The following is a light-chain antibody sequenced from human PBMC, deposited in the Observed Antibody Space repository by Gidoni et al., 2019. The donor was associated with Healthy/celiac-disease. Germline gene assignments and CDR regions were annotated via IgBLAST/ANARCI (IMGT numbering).Light chain of an antibody. Sequence: QSALTQPASVSGSPGQSLNISCTGTSSDVWSYNLVSWYQQHPGKAPKLMIYEFSKRPSGVSNRFSGSKSGNTASLTISGLQAEDEADYYCCSYAGSSTFEVFGTGTKVTVL. CDR2: EFS. J-gene: IGLJ1*01. CDR1: SSDVWSYNL. CDR3: CSYAGSSTFEV. V-gene: IGLV2-23*02.